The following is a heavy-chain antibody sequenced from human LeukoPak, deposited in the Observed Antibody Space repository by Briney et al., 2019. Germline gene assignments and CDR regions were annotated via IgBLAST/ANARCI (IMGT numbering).Heavy chain of an antibody. CDR3: ARVSSSMGGAADY. CDR1: GFTSSTYS. CDR2: ISSSSSYI. V-gene: IGHV3-21*01. J-gene: IGHJ4*02. D-gene: IGHD6-6*01. Sequence: GGSLRLSCAASGFTSSTYSMNWVRQAPGKGLEWVSSISSSSSYIYYADSVKGRFTISRDNAKNSVYLGMNSLRAEDTAVYFCARVSSSMGGAADYWGQGTLVTVS.